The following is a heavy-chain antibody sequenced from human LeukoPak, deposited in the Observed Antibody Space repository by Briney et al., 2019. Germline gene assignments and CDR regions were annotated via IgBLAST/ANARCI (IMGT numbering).Heavy chain of an antibody. Sequence: GGSLRLSCAASGVTFRNYWMHCVRQAPGKGLVWVSRLSSDGRDPSYADSVQGRFTISRDNAKNTLYMQMNSLRAEDTAVYYCARGVQEEDVNFWGQGTLVTVSS. CDR3: ARGVQEEDVNF. V-gene: IGHV3-74*01. D-gene: IGHD1-1*01. CDR2: LSSDGRDP. J-gene: IGHJ4*02. CDR1: GVTFRNYW.